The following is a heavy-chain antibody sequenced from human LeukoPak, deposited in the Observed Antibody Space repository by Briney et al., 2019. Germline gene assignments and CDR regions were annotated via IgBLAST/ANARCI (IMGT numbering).Heavy chain of an antibody. CDR1: GFTFDDYA. CDR3: AKDLDGGGAIYDSSGFDY. CDR2: ISWNSGSI. J-gene: IGHJ4*02. D-gene: IGHD3-22*01. V-gene: IGHV3-9*03. Sequence: GWSLRLSCAASGFTFDDYAMHWVRQAPGKGLEWVSGISWNSGSIGYADSVKGRFTISRDNAKNSLYLQMNSLRAEDMALYYCAKDLDGGGAIYDSSGFDYWGQGTLVTVSS.